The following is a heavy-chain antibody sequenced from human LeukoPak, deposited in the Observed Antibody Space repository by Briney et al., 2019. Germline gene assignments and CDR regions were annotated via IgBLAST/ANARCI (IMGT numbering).Heavy chain of an antibody. CDR3: AREVIAVVYYFDY. D-gene: IGHD6-19*01. Sequence: PVASVKVSCKASGYTFTGYYMHWVRQAPGQGLEWMGWINPNSGGTNYAQKFQGRVTMTRDTSISTAYMELSRLRSDDTAVYYCAREVIAVVYYFDYWGQGILVTVSS. V-gene: IGHV1-2*02. CDR1: GYTFTGYY. CDR2: INPNSGGT. J-gene: IGHJ4*02.